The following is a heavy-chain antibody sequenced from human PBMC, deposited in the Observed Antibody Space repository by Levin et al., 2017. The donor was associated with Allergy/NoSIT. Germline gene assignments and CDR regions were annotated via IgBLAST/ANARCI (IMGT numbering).Heavy chain of an antibody. CDR1: GFTFSSYG. V-gene: IGHV3-33*01. CDR3: ARVLRFYYYYYMDV. CDR2: IWDDGYKK. Sequence: SCAASGFTFSSYGMHWVRQAPGKGLEWVAVIWDDGYKKYYADSVKGRFTISRDNSKNKLYLQMNSLRAEDTAVYYCARVLRFYYYYYMDVWGKATTVTVSS. D-gene: IGHD5-12*01. J-gene: IGHJ6*03.